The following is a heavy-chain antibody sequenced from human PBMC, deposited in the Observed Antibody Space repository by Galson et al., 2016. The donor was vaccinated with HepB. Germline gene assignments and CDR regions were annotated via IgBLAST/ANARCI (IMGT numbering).Heavy chain of an antibody. V-gene: IGHV5-51*01. CDR2: IYPGDSHT. D-gene: IGHD3-22*01. J-gene: IGHJ4*02. Sequence: QSGAEVKKPGESLKISCKGSGYSFTSYYIGWVRQMPGKGLEWMGIIYPGDSHTRYSPSFQGQVTISVDRSITTAYLQWSSLKASDTATYYCARHFNYYDSSGYLTYYLDNWGQGTLVTVSS. CDR1: GYSFTSYY. CDR3: ARHFNYYDSSGYLTYYLDN.